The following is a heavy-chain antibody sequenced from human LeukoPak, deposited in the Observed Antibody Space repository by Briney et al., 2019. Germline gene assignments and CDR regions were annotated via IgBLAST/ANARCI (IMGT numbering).Heavy chain of an antibody. CDR1: GGSISSYY. CDR2: IYYSGST. V-gene: IGHV4-59*08. CDR3: ARRHLVTSSSWYGGLDY. Sequence: SETLSLTCTVSGGSISSYYWSWIRQPPGKGLEWIGYIYYSGSTNYNPSLKSRVTISVDTSKNQFSLKLSSVTAADTAVYYCARRHLVTSSSWYGGLDYWGQGTLVTVSS. D-gene: IGHD6-13*01. J-gene: IGHJ4*02.